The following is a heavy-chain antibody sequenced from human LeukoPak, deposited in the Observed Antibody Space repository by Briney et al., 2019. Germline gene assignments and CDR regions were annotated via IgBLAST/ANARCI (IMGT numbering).Heavy chain of an antibody. CDR3: ATEGNSGSYTIRSDY. CDR1: GYTLTELS. Sequence: ASVTVSCKVSGYTLTELSMHWVRQAPGKGLEWMGGFDPEDGETIYAQKFQGRVTMTEDTSTDTAYMELSSLRSEDTAVYYCATEGNSGSYTIRSDYWGQGTLVTVSS. V-gene: IGHV1-24*01. J-gene: IGHJ4*02. D-gene: IGHD1-26*01. CDR2: FDPEDGET.